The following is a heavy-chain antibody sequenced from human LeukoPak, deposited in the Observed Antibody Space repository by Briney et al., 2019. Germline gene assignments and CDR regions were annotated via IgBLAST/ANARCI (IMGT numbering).Heavy chain of an antibody. CDR3: AKTSDWFDS. V-gene: IGHV3-23*01. CDR1: GFNFSSYT. Sequence: PGGSLRLSCVASGFNFSSYTMSWARPAPGKGPEWVSAISGSGGRTYSADSVKGRFTLSRDNSKKALYLQMNSLRAEDTAVYYCAKTSDWFDSWGQGTLVTVSS. J-gene: IGHJ5*01. CDR2: ISGSGGRT.